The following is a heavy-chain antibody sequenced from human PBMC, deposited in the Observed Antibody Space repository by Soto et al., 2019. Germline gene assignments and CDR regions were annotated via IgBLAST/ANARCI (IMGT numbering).Heavy chain of an antibody. D-gene: IGHD1-26*01. CDR2: IYYSGST. CDR3: ARDVGGGFDY. Sequence: QVQLQESGPGLVKPSETLSLTCTVSGGSMSSYYWSWIRQPPGKGLEWIGYIYYSGSTNYNPSLKSRVTLSGDTSKNQFSLKLSSVTAADTAVYYGARDVGGGFDYWGQGTLVTVSS. CDR1: GGSMSSYY. V-gene: IGHV4-59*01. J-gene: IGHJ4*02.